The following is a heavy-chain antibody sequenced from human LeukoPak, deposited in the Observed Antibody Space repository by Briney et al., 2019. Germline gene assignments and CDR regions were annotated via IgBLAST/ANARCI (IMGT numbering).Heavy chain of an antibody. J-gene: IGHJ5*02. V-gene: IGHV3-23*01. D-gene: IGHD3-10*01. CDR3: AKDHYYGSGTYYNAGWFDP. CDR2: ISGSGGST. Sequence: GGSLRLSCAASGFTFNSYAMSWVRQALGKGLEWVSAISGSGGSTYYADSVKGRFTVSRDNSKNTLYLQMNSLRAEDTAVYHCAKDHYYGSGTYYNAGWFDPWGQGTLVTVSS. CDR1: GFTFNSYA.